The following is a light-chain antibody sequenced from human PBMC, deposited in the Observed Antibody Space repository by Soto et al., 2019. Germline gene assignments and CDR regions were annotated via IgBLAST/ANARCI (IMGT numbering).Light chain of an antibody. Sequence: DIQLTQSPSFVSASVGDRVTITCRASQGISSYLAWYQQRPGKAPKLLMYGASTLQSGVPSRFSGSASGTTFTLTINNLQPEDFATYYCQQLNNFPRTFGQGTKVE. V-gene: IGKV1-9*01. J-gene: IGKJ1*01. CDR1: QGISSY. CDR2: GAS. CDR3: QQLNNFPRT.